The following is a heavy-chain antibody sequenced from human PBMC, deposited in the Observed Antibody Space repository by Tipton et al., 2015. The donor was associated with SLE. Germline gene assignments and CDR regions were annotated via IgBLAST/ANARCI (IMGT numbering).Heavy chain of an antibody. J-gene: IGHJ6*03. CDR3: AREGCSSTSCPYYMDV. CDR1: GGSISSSSYY. D-gene: IGHD2-2*01. V-gene: IGHV4-39*07. CDR2: IYYSGST. Sequence: TLSLTCTVSGGSISSSSYYWGWIRQPPGKGLEWIGSIYYSGSTNYNPSLKSRVTMSVDTSKNQFSLKLSSVTAADTAVYYCAREGCSSTSCPYYMDVWGKGTTVTVSS.